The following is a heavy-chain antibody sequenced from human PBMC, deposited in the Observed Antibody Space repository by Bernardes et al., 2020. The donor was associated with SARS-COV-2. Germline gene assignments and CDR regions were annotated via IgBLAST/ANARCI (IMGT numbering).Heavy chain of an antibody. Sequence: SQSLSPTCTVSGGSIRSYYWSWIRQHPGPGLEWIGYIYYSGRTHYNPSLKSRVTISVDTSKNQFSLKLSSVTAADTAVYYCARQDIGAIFGVVITPAGMDVWGQGTTVTGSS. J-gene: IGHJ6*02. CDR1: GGSIRSYY. V-gene: IGHV4-59*08. D-gene: IGHD3-3*01. CDR3: ARQDIGAIFGVVITPAGMDV. CDR2: IYYSGRT.